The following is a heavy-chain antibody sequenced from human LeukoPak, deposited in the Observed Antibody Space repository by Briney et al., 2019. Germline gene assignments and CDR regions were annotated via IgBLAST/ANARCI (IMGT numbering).Heavy chain of an antibody. V-gene: IGHV1-2*02. CDR2: INPNSGGT. D-gene: IGHD3-9*01. CDR1: GYTFTGYY. Sequence: ASVKVSCKASGYTFTGYYMHWVRQAPGQGLEWMGWINPNSGGTNYAQKFQGRVTMTRDTSISTAYMELGRLRSDDTAVYYCARGRPYYDILTGSDPFDIWGQGTMVTVSS. CDR3: ARGRPYYDILTGSDPFDI. J-gene: IGHJ3*02.